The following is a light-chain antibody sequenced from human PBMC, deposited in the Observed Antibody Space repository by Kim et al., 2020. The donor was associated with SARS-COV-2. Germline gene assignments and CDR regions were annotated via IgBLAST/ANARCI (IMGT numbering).Light chain of an antibody. J-gene: IGKJ4*01. CDR2: DAS. CDR1: QSVSSH. CDR3: QQRSDWPPVT. V-gene: IGKV3-11*01. Sequence: SPGDRATLSCRASQSVSSHLAWYQQKPGQAPRLLIYDASNRATGIPARFSGSGSGTDFTLTISSLEPEDFAVYYCQQRSDWPPVTFGGGTKVDIK.